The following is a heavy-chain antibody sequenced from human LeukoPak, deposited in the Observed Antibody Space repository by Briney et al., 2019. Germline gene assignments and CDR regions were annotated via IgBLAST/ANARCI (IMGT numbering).Heavy chain of an antibody. D-gene: IGHD4-11*01. Sequence: GGSLRLSCAASGLTFSGYDMSWVRQAPGKGLEWVSGISGTDGSRSYADSVKGRFTISRDNSKNTLFLQMSSLRAEDTAVYYCAKKYSNSWPAFDYWGQGTLVTVSS. J-gene: IGHJ4*02. CDR3: AKKYSNSWPAFDY. V-gene: IGHV3-23*01. CDR1: GLTFSGYD. CDR2: ISGTDGSR.